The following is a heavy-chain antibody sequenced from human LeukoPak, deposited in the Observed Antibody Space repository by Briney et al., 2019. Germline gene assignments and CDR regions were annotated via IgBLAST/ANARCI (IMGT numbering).Heavy chain of an antibody. V-gene: IGHV3-66*02. Sequence: PGGSLRLSCAVSGFIVTNNYMTWVRQAPGKGLECVSFISSDGRTYYADSVKGRFTISRDNSRNTLYLQMNSLRTEDTAEYYCASSARSGYYYGMDVWGQGTTVTVSS. D-gene: IGHD3-3*01. CDR1: GFIVTNNY. CDR3: ASSARSGYYYGMDV. CDR2: ISSDGRT. J-gene: IGHJ6*02.